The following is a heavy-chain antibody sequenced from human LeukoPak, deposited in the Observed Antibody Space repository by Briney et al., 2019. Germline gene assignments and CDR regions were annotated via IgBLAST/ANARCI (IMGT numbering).Heavy chain of an antibody. CDR1: GFSLSTIGMC. D-gene: IGHD5-12*01. Sequence: SGPALVKPTQTLTLTCTFSGFSLSTIGMCVSWIRQPPGKALEWLARIDWDDDKYFSTSLKTRLTISKDTSKNQVVLRMTNMDPVDTATYYCARSSCACSGYIPFDYWGQGALVTVSS. CDR3: ARSSCACSGYIPFDY. CDR2: IDWDDDK. J-gene: IGHJ4*02. V-gene: IGHV2-70*11.